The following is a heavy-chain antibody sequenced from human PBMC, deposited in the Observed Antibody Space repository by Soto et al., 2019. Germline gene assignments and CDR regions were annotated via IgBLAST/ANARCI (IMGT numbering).Heavy chain of an antibody. CDR1: RFTFSSYW. J-gene: IGHJ4*02. V-gene: IGHV3-7*03. Sequence: EVQLVESGGGLVQPGGSLRLSCAASRFTFSSYWMSWVRQAPGKGLEWVANIKPDGSQKFYVDSVEGRFTISRDNAKNSLYLQMNSLRVEDTAVYYCARVGVVAATCSFDYWGQGTMVTVSS. D-gene: IGHD2-15*01. CDR3: ARVGVVAATCSFDY. CDR2: IKPDGSQK.